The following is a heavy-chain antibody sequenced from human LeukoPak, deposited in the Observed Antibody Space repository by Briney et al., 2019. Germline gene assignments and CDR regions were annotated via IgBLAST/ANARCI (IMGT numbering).Heavy chain of an antibody. V-gene: IGHV4-34*01. CDR3: ARRSSSWYRNYYFDY. Sequence: PSETLSLTCAVYGGSFSGYYWSWIRQPPGKGLEWIGEINHSGSTNYNPSLKSRVTISVDTSKNQFSLKPSSVTAADTAVYYCARRSSSWYRNYYFDYWGQGTLVTVSS. J-gene: IGHJ4*02. D-gene: IGHD6-13*01. CDR1: GGSFSGYY. CDR2: INHSGST.